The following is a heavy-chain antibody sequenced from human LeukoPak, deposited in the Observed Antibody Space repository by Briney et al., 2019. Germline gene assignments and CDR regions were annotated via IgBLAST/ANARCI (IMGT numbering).Heavy chain of an antibody. CDR2: VGISSGNT. CDR1: GFTFSDYS. Sequence: GRSLRLSCAASGFTFSDYSMNWVRQAPGKGLEWISYVGISSGNTKYADSVKGRFTISGDSARNSLYLQMSSLRVEDTAVYYCARDHNYAFDNWGQGTLVTVSS. CDR3: ARDHNYAFDN. V-gene: IGHV3-48*04. J-gene: IGHJ4*02. D-gene: IGHD1-1*01.